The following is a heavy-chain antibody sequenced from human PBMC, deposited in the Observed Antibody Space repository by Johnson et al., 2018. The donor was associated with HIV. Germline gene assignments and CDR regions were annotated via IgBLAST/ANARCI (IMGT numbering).Heavy chain of an antibody. V-gene: IGHV3-30-3*01. D-gene: IGHD6-13*01. CDR2: ISYDGSNK. J-gene: IGHJ3*02. CDR3: AKDWGIAAAGTDAFDI. Sequence: QVQLVESGGGVVQPGTSLRLSCAASGFTFTSFAMHWVRQAPGKGLEWVAFISYDGSNKYYADSVKGRFTISRDNSKNTLYLQMNSLRAEDTAVYYCAKDWGIAAAGTDAFDIWGQGTMVTVSS. CDR1: GFTFTSFA.